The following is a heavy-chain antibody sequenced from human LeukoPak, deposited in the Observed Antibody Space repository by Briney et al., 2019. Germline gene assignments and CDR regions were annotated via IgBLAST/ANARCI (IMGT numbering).Heavy chain of an antibody. CDR1: GFTFSSYG. CDR3: AKARSTSFDY. D-gene: IGHD2-2*01. V-gene: IGHV3-30*02. CDR2: IRYDGSNK. J-gene: IGHJ4*02. Sequence: GGSLRLSCAASGFTFSSYGMHWVRQAPGKGLEWVAFIRYDGSNKYYADSVKGRFTISRDNPKNTLYLQMNSLRAEDTAVYYCAKARSTSFDYWGQGTLVTVSS.